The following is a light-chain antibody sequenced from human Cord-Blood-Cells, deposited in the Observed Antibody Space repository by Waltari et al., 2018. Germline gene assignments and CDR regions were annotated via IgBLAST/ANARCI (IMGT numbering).Light chain of an antibody. CDR1: QSVSRN. Sequence: EIVMTQSPATLSVSPGERATLACRASQSVSRNLAWYQQKPGQAPRLLIYGASTRATGIPAMFSGSGSGTEFTLTISSLQSEDFAVYYCQQYNNWPRALTFGGGTKVEIK. CDR3: QQYNNWPRALT. CDR2: GAS. J-gene: IGKJ4*01. V-gene: IGKV3-15*01.